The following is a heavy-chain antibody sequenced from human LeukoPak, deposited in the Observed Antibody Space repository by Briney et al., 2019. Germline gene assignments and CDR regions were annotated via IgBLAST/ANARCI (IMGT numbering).Heavy chain of an antibody. CDR2: ISYDGSNK. J-gene: IGHJ4*02. Sequence: GRSLRLSCAASGFTFSRYAMHWVRQAPGKGLEWVAVISYDGSNKYYADSVKGRFTISRDNAKNTLYLQMDSLRAEDTAVYYCARDLNRRVFTDYWGQGTLVTVSS. CDR1: GFTFSRYA. V-gene: IGHV3-30-3*01. CDR3: ARDLNRRVFTDY.